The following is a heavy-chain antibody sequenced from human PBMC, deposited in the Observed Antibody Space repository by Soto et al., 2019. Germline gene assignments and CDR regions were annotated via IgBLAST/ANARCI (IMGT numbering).Heavy chain of an antibody. J-gene: IGHJ6*03. D-gene: IGHD3-10*01. CDR2: ISYSGGT. V-gene: IGHV4-59*01. CDR3: ARVVYGYMDV. Sequence: SETLSLTCTVSGGSISSYYWNWIRQPPGKGLEWIGYISYSGGTNYNPSLKSRVSTSLDTSKNQVSLKLSSVTAADTAVYYCARVVYGYMDVWGKGTTVTVSS. CDR1: GGSISSYY.